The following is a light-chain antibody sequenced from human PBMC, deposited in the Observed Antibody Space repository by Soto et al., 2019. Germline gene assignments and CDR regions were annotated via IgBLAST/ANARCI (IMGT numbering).Light chain of an antibody. CDR3: QQDNNWPRR. V-gene: IGKV3-15*01. CDR1: QSVSSH. CDR2: GAS. Sequence: EVLIREATGTSSLSPDGRAFLSCGASQSVSSHLAWYQQKPGQAPRLLIYGASTRATGIPARFSGSGSGTEFTLTISCLQSEDFAVYCCQQDNNWPRRLGQGIKVDIK. J-gene: IGKJ1*01.